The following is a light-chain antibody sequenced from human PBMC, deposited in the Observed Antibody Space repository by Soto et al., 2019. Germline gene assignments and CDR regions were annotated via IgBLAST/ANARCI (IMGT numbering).Light chain of an antibody. CDR3: AAWDDSPKAWV. Sequence: QSVLTQPPSVSEAPRQRVTISCSGSSSNIGNNAINWYQQLPGKAPKLLIYYDDLLPSGVSDRFSGSKSGTSASLAISSLQSEDEADYYCAAWDDSPKAWVFGGGTKVTVL. V-gene: IGLV1-36*01. CDR1: SSNIGNNA. J-gene: IGLJ3*02. CDR2: YDD.